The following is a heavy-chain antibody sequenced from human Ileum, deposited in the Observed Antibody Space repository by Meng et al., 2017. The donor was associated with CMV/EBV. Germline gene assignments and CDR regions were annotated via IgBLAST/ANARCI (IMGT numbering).Heavy chain of an antibody. Sequence: QVDLQWADPGLVHPSETLSLTCSVSGGSISSYYWSWFRQAPGKGLEWIGYVYSTGSTNYSPSLRSRVTISVDTSRNQFSLRLSSVTAADTAVYYCARTGRFGSYYFDYWGQGTLVTVSS. CDR3: ARTGRFGSYYFDY. V-gene: IGHV4-59*01. CDR1: GGSISSYY. J-gene: IGHJ4*02. D-gene: IGHD3-10*01. CDR2: VYSTGST.